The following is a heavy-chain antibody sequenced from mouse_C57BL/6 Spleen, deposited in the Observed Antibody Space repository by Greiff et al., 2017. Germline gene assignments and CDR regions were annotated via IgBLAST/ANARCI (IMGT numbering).Heavy chain of an antibody. CDR1: GYTFTSYG. V-gene: IGHV1-81*01. CDR3: ARGLYDGYYYFDY. CDR2: IYPRSGNT. J-gene: IGHJ2*01. Sequence: QVHVKQSGAELARPGASVKLSCKASGYTFTSYGISWVKQRTGQGLEWIGEIYPRSGNTYYNEKFKGKATLTADKSSSTAYMELRSLTSEDSAVFFCARGLYDGYYYFDYWGQGTTLTVSS. D-gene: IGHD2-3*01.